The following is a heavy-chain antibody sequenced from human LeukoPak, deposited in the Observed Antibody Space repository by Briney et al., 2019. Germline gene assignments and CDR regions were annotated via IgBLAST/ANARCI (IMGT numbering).Heavy chain of an antibody. V-gene: IGHV3-21*04. CDR2: ISSSSSYI. J-gene: IGHJ4*02. CDR3: ARDGRDGYNNFDY. D-gene: IGHD5-24*01. CDR1: GFTFSSYE. Sequence: PGGSLRLSCAASGFTFSSYEMNWVRQAPGKGLEWVSSISSSSSYIYYADSVKGRFTISRDNAKNSLYLQMNGLRAEDTAVYYCARDGRDGYNNFDYWGQGTLVTVSS.